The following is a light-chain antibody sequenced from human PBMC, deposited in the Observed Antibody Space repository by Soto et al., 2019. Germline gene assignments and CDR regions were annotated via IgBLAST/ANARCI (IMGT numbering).Light chain of an antibody. V-gene: IGLV1-44*01. J-gene: IGLJ1*01. Sequence: QSVLTQPPSASGTPGQRVTISCSGSSSNIGSNTVNWYQQLPGTAPKLLIYSNNQRPSGVPDRFSGSKSGTSASLAISGLQSEDEADYYCAAWDDSHYVFGTGTKVTV. CDR3: AAWDDSHYV. CDR1: SSNIGSNT. CDR2: SNN.